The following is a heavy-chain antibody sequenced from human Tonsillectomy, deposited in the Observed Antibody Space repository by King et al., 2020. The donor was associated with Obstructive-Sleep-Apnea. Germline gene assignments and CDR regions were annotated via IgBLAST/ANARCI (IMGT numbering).Heavy chain of an antibody. J-gene: IGHJ4*02. CDR1: GGSISIYY. V-gene: IGHV4-59*08. D-gene: IGHD1-26*01. CDR3: ARHRSGSYYIFDY. Sequence: QLQESGPGLAKPSETLSLTCTVAGGSISIYYWSWIRQPPGKGLEWIGYIYYSGSTPSNPSLKRRVTISVDTSKNQFSLKLGSVTAADTAVFYCARHRSGSYYIFDYWGQGTLVTVSS. CDR2: IYYSGST.